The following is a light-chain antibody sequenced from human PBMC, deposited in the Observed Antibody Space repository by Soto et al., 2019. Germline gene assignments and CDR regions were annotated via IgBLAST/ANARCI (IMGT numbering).Light chain of an antibody. V-gene: IGKV3-15*01. J-gene: IGKJ1*01. Sequence: EIVMTQSPATLSVSPGERATLSCRASQSVGSKLAWYQQKPGQAPRLLIHGASTRATGIPARFSGSGSGTEFTLTISSLQSEDFAVYYCQQYNNWPPWTFGQATRVEIK. CDR3: QQYNNWPPWT. CDR1: QSVGSK. CDR2: GAS.